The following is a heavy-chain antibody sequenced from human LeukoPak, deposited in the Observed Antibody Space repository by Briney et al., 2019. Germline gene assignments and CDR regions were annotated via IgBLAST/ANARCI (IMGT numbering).Heavy chain of an antibody. D-gene: IGHD4-23*01. CDR1: GYTFRDHY. Sequence: ASVKVSCKASGYTFRDHYMHWVRQVPGQGPEWMGRINLYHGVTNYAQKFQGRVTMTHDGASNAYMDLSNLRPDDTAIYYCTIKILYGGVETPTDPEEFFQHWGQGTLITVSS. V-gene: IGHV1-2*06. CDR2: INLYHGVT. J-gene: IGHJ1*01. CDR3: TIKILYGGVETPTDPEEFFQH.